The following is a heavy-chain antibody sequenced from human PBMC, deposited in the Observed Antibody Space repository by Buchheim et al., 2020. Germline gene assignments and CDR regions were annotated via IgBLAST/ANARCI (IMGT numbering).Heavy chain of an antibody. D-gene: IGHD3-3*01. CDR2: IYYSGST. Sequence: QVQLQESGPGLVKPSETLSLTCTVSGGSISSYYWSWIRQPPGKGLEWIGYIYYSGSTNYNPSLKSRVTISVDTSKNQFSLKLSSVTAADTAVYYCAYSNYDFWSGNYGYYYYGMDVWGQGTT. CDR3: AYSNYDFWSGNYGYYYYGMDV. CDR1: GGSISSYY. V-gene: IGHV4-59*01. J-gene: IGHJ6*02.